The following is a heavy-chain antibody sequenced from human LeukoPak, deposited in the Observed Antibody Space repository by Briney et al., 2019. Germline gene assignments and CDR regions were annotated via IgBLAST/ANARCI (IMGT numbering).Heavy chain of an antibody. CDR3: ATWAFYHNLDV. J-gene: IGHJ6*02. V-gene: IGHV3-43*02. D-gene: IGHD2/OR15-2a*01. Sequence: GALHLSFAASGFPIGPYDMYWVRQGPGGGIEWVSVIKADGSGTFYADSVRGRFTTSRDNSKNSLYLQMNSLTSEDTALYYCATWAFYHNLDVWGQGTTVIVSS. CDR1: GFPIGPYD. CDR2: IKADGSGT.